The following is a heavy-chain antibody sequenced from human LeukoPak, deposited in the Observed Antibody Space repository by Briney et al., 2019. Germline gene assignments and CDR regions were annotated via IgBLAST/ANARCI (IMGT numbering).Heavy chain of an antibody. Sequence: ASVKVSCKASGYTFTSYGISWVRQAPGQGLEGMGWISAYNGNTNYAQKLQGRVTMTTDTSTSTAYMELRSLRSDDTAVYYCARDIRITFLTGTYYYYGMDVWGQGTTVTVSS. D-gene: IGHD1-20*01. J-gene: IGHJ6*02. CDR1: GYTFTSYG. V-gene: IGHV1-18*01. CDR2: ISAYNGNT. CDR3: ARDIRITFLTGTYYYYGMDV.